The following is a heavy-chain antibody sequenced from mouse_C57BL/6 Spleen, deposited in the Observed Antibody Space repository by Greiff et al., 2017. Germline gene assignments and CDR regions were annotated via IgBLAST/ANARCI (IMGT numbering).Heavy chain of an antibody. CDR3: ARDDYYGSSFGY. J-gene: IGHJ2*01. CDR2: INPSSGYT. CDR1: GYTFTSYW. V-gene: IGHV1-7*01. Sequence: VQLQQSGAELAKPGASVKLSCKASGYTFTSYWMHWVKQRPGQGLEWIGYINPSSGYTKYTQKFKDKASLTADKSSSTADMQLSSLTYADSAVYYCARDDYYGSSFGYWGQGTTLTVSS. D-gene: IGHD1-1*01.